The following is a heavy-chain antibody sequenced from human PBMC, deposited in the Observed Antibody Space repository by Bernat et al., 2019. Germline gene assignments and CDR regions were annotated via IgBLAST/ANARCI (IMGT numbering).Heavy chain of an antibody. CDR3: ARALDDYYDSSGLAD. V-gene: IGHV3-64*01. J-gene: IGHJ4*02. CDR2: ISSNGGST. Sequence: EVQLVESGGGLVQPGGSLRLSCAASGFTFSSYAMHWVRQAPGKGLEYVSAISSNGGSTYYANSVKGRFTISRDNSKNTLYLQMGSLRAEDMAVYYCARALDDYYDSSGLADWGQGTLVTVSS. CDR1: GFTFSSYA. D-gene: IGHD3-22*01.